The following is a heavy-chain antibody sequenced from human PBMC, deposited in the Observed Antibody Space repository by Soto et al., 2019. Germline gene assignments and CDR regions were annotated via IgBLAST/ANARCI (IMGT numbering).Heavy chain of an antibody. CDR3: AKASDKTGWGSSTFDI. D-gene: IGHD7-27*01. V-gene: IGHV3-23*01. CDR2: ISGSGGST. CDR1: GFIFSSYA. Sequence: EVQLLESGGGLLQPGGSLRLSCAASGFIFSSYAMTWVRQAPGKGLEWVSAISGSGGSTYYADSVKGRVTVFRDNSKNTLYLQMNSLRVEDTAVYYCAKASDKTGWGSSTFDIWGQGTMVTVSS. J-gene: IGHJ3*02.